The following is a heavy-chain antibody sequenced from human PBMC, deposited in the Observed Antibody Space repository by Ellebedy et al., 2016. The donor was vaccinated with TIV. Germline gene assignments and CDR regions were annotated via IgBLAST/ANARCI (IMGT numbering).Heavy chain of an antibody. J-gene: IGHJ5*02. V-gene: IGHV3-74*01. CDR3: AADTGCCSSGRCYSCNWFDP. Sequence: PGGSLRLSCAASENTFSTYWMHWVRQVPGKGLLWVSRINGDGSTTIYADSVKGRFTISRDNAKNMLYLQMNSLRAEDTAIYYCAADTGCCSSGRCYSCNWFDPWGQGTLVTVSS. CDR1: ENTFSTYW. CDR2: INGDGSTT. D-gene: IGHD2-15*01.